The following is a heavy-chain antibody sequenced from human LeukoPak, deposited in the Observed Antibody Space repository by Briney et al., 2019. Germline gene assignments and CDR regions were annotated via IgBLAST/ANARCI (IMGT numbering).Heavy chain of an antibody. CDR3: ARVTRGGSTGYAFAF. J-gene: IGHJ3*01. D-gene: IGHD3-10*01. CDR1: GFTFSSYS. Sequence: GGSLRLSCAASGFTFSSYSMNWVRQAPGKGLEWVSSISSSSSYIYYADSVKGRFTISRDNAKNSLYLQMNSLRAEDTAVYYCARVTRGGSTGYAFAFWGQGTMVTVSS. V-gene: IGHV3-21*04. CDR2: ISSSSSYI.